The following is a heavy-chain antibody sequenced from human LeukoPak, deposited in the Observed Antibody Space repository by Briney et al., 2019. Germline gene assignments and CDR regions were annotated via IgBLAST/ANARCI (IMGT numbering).Heavy chain of an antibody. CDR2: ISSSGSTI. D-gene: IGHD6-13*01. CDR1: GFTFSDYY. Sequence: PGGPLRLSCAASGFTFSDYYMSWIRQAPGKGLEWVSYISSSGSTIYYADSVKGRFTISRDNAKNSLYLQMNSLRAEDTAVYYCARGDIAAAAFTGPFDYWGQGTLVTVSS. CDR3: ARGDIAAAAFTGPFDY. V-gene: IGHV3-11*01. J-gene: IGHJ4*02.